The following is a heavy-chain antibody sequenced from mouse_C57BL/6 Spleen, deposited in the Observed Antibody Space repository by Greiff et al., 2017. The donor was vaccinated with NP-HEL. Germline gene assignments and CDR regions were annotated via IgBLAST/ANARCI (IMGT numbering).Heavy chain of an antibody. CDR1: GYAFSSYW. CDR2: IYPGDGDT. Sequence: VQLQQSGAELVKPGASVKISCKASGYAFSSYWMNWVKQRPGKGLEWIGQIYPGDGDTNYNGKFKGKATLTADKSSSTAYMQLSSLTSEDSAVYVCARYGKIYYDYDGYYAMDYWGQGTSVTVSS. CDR3: ARYGKIYYDYDGYYAMDY. J-gene: IGHJ4*01. V-gene: IGHV1-80*01. D-gene: IGHD2-4*01.